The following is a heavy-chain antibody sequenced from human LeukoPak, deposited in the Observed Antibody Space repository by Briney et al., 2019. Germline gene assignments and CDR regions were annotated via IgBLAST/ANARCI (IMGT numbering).Heavy chain of an antibody. J-gene: IGHJ4*02. V-gene: IGHV1-18*01. D-gene: IGHD2-2*02. Sequence: ASVKLSCKASGYTFTSYGISWVRQAPGQGLEWMGWISAYNGNTNYAQKLQGRVTMTTDTSTSTAYMELRSLRSDDTAVYYCARPGDCSSTSCYTLDYWGQGTLVTVSS. CDR1: GYTFTSYG. CDR3: ARPGDCSSTSCYTLDY. CDR2: ISAYNGNT.